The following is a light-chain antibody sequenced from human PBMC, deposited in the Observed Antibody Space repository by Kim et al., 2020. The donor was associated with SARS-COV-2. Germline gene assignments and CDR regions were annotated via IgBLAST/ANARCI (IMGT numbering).Light chain of an antibody. J-gene: IGKJ4*01. V-gene: IGKV3-11*01. Sequence: LSPGERATLSCRASHSVGNYLAWYQQKPGQAPRLLIYDASNRATGILARFSGSGSGADFTLTISSLEPEDFAVYYCQQRSNWPLTFGGGTKVEIK. CDR2: DAS. CDR3: QQRSNWPLT. CDR1: HSVGNY.